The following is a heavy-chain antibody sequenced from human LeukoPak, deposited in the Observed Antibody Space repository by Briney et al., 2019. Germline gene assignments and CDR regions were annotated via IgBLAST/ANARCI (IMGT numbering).Heavy chain of an antibody. D-gene: IGHD3-16*01. CDR1: GFTFSSYA. V-gene: IGHV3-23*01. Sequence: GGSLRLSCAASGFTFSSYAMSWVRQAPGKGLEWVSAISGSGGSTYYADSVKGRFTISRDNSKNTLYLQMNSLRAEDTAVYYCAKDSIRIMITFGGVVSPDYWGQGTLVTVSS. CDR3: AKDSIRIMITFGGVVSPDY. CDR2: ISGSGGST. J-gene: IGHJ4*02.